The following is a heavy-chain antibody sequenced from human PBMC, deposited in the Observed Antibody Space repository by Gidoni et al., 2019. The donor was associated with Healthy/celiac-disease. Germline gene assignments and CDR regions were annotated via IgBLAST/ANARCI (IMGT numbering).Heavy chain of an antibody. D-gene: IGHD2-2*01. Sequence: QVQLVESGRRALQPGRPLRRFCAASGFTFSSYGMLWVRQAPGKGLEWVAVISYDGSNKCYADSVKGRFAISRDNSKNTLYLQMNSLRAEDTAVYYCAKAGAAIYMDVWGKGTTVTVSS. CDR3: AKAGAAIYMDV. V-gene: IGHV3-30*18. CDR1: GFTFSSYG. CDR2: ISYDGSNK. J-gene: IGHJ6*03.